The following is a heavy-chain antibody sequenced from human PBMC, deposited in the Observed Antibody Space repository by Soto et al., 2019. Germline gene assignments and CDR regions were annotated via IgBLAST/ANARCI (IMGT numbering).Heavy chain of an antibody. V-gene: IGHV4-39*01. CDR1: GGSISSSSYY. CDR2: IYYSGIT. D-gene: IGHD2-2*01. J-gene: IGHJ5*02. Sequence: KPSETLSLTCTVSGGSISSSSYYWGWIRQPPGKGLEWIGSIYYSGITYYNPSLKSRVTISVDTSKNQFSVKLSSVTAADTAVYYCARQYRLFDPWGQGTLVTVSS. CDR3: ARQYRLFDP.